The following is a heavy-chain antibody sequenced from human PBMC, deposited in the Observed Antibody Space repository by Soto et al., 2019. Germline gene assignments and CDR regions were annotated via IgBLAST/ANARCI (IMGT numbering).Heavy chain of an antibody. V-gene: IGHV3-23*01. D-gene: IGHD3-10*01. J-gene: IGHJ5*02. CDR1: GFTFSSYG. CDR2: ISGSGGST. CDR3: AKRTEDYYGSGSYFRWFDP. Sequence: GGSLRLSCAASGFTFSSYGMHWVRQAPGKGLEWVSLISGSGGSTYYVDSVKGRFTISRDNSKNTLYLQMNSLRAEDTAVYYCAKRTEDYYGSGSYFRWFDPWGQGTLVTVSS.